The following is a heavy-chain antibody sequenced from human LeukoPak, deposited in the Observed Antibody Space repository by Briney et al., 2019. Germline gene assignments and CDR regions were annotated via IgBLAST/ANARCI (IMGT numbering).Heavy chain of an antibody. Sequence: SGPTLVNPTQTLTLTCTFSGFSLSTSGVGVGWVRQSPGKALEWLALIYWDDDKRYSPSLKSRLTITKDTSKNQVVLTMTNMDPVDTATYYCAYCPPRHDSSGFYYKYFQHWGQGTLVTVSS. D-gene: IGHD3-22*01. CDR2: IYWDDDK. CDR1: GFSLSTSGVG. J-gene: IGHJ1*01. V-gene: IGHV2-5*02. CDR3: AYCPPRHDSSGFYYKYFQH.